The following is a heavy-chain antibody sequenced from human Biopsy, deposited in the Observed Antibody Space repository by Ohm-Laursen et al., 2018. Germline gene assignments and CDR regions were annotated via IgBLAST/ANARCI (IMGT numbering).Heavy chain of an antibody. CDR2: INPDGSVK. D-gene: IGHD5-24*01. CDR1: GFTFRDWG. CDR3: ARDER. Sequence: SLRLSCAASGFTFRDWGMLWVRQAPDKGLEWVANINPDGSVKYFADSVKGRFTIPRDNAENSMYLQMSSLTVDDTAVYYCARDERWGQGTLVTVSS. V-gene: IGHV3-7*01. J-gene: IGHJ4*02.